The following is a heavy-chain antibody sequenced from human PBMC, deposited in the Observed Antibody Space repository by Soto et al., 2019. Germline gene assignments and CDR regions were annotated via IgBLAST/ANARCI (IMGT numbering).Heavy chain of an antibody. Sequence: QTLSLTCAISGDSVSSNSAAWTWIRQSPSRGLEWLGRTYYRSKWYNDYAVSVKSRITINPDTSKNQFSLQLNSVTPEDTAVYYCARSVRNYYDSYYYYGMDVWGQGTTVTVSS. D-gene: IGHD3-10*01. CDR2: TYYRSKWYN. CDR3: ARSVRNYYDSYYYYGMDV. J-gene: IGHJ6*02. V-gene: IGHV6-1*01. CDR1: GDSVSSNSAA.